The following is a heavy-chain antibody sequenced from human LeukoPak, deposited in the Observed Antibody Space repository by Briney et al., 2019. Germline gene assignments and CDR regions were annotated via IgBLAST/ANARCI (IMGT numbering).Heavy chain of an antibody. CDR3: AREGGYCNSTSCYLNGFDI. CDR1: GFVFSASY. CDR2: IISSSTYI. J-gene: IGHJ3*02. V-gene: IGHV3-21*01. Sequence: GGSLRLSCAASGFVFSASYMSWVRKAPGKGLEWVSSIISSSTYIFYADSVKGRFTISRDNAKNSLYLQMNSLRAEDTAVYYCAREGGYCNSTSCYLNGFDIWGQGTLVTVSS. D-gene: IGHD2-2*01.